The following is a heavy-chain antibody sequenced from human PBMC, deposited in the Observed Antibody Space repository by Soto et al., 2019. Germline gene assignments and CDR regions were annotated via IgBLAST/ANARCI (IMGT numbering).Heavy chain of an antibody. CDR3: AKDTVQLGIHFDY. V-gene: IGHV3-30*18. Sequence: QVQLVESGGGVVQPGSSLRLSCAASGFTFSRYGMHWVRQAPGKGLEWVAVISYNAYNKYHAGSAKGRFTISRDNSKNTLYLQMNRLRAEDTAVYYGAKDTVQLGIHFDYWGQGTLVTVSS. J-gene: IGHJ4*02. CDR2: ISYNAYNK. D-gene: IGHD7-27*01. CDR1: GFTFSRYG.